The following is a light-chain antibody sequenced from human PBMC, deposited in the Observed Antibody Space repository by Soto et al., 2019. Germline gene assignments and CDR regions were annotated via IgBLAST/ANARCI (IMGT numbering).Light chain of an antibody. CDR1: QSVSTK. Sequence: EVVMTQSPATLSVSPGERATLSCRASQSVSTKLAWYQQKPGQAPRLLIYDTSTRATAIPARFSGSGSVTEFTLTISSLQSEDFAVYYCQQYNDWPPLTFGGGTKVEIK. J-gene: IGKJ4*01. V-gene: IGKV3-15*01. CDR2: DTS. CDR3: QQYNDWPPLT.